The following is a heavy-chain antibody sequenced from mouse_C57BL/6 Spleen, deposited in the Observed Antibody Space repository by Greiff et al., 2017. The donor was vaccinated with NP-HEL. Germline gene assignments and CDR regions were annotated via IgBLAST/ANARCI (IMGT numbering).Heavy chain of an antibody. CDR2: IRSKSNNYAT. V-gene: IGHV10-1*01. CDR1: GFSFNTYA. CDR3: VRPSFYDGYSFAY. D-gene: IGHD2-3*01. Sequence: EVQVVESGGGLVQPKGSLKLSCAASGFSFNTYAMNWVRQAPGKGLEWVARIRSKSNNYATYYADSVKDRFTISRDDSESMLYLQMNNLKTEDTAMYYCVRPSFYDGYSFAYWGQGTLVTVSA. J-gene: IGHJ3*01.